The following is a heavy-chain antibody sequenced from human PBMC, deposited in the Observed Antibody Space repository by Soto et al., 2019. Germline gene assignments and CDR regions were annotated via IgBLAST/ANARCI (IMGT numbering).Heavy chain of an antibody. J-gene: IGHJ6*02. CDR1: GGSISSYY. D-gene: IGHD5-18*01. CDR3: ASHGYSYGLGYYYGMDV. V-gene: IGHV4-59*01. Sequence: PSETLSLTCTVSGGSISSYYWSWIRQPPGKGLEWIGYIYYSGSTNYNPSLKSRVTISVDTSKNQFSLKLSSVTAAGTAVYYCASHGYSYGLGYYYGMDVWGQGTTVTVSS. CDR2: IYYSGST.